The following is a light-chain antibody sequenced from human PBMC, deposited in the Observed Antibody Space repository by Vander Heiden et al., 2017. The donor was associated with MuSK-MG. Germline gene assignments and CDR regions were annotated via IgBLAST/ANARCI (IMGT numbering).Light chain of an antibody. CDR1: QSLLHSNGYNY. CDR3: MQALQTPRT. CDR2: LGS. Sequence: DIVMTQSPLSLPVTSGEPASISCRSSQSLLHSNGYNYLDWYLQKPRQSPQLLIYLGSNRASGVPDRFSGSGSGTDFTLKISRVEAEDVGVYYCMQALQTPRTFGQGTKLEIK. V-gene: IGKV2-28*01. J-gene: IGKJ2*01.